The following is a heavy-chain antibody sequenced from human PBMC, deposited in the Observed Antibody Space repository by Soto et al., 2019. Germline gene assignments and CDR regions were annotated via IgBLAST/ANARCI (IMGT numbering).Heavy chain of an antibody. J-gene: IGHJ4*02. V-gene: IGHV3-30-3*01. Sequence: QVQLVESGGGVVQPGRSLGLSCAASGFTFSSYAVHWVRQAPGKGLEWVAVISYDGSSKYYADSVKGRFTISRDNSKNTLYLQMNSLRAEDTAVYYCAREAYYYGSGSYPKDYWGQGTLVTVSS. CDR3: AREAYYYGSGSYPKDY. CDR1: GFTFSSYA. CDR2: ISYDGSSK. D-gene: IGHD3-10*01.